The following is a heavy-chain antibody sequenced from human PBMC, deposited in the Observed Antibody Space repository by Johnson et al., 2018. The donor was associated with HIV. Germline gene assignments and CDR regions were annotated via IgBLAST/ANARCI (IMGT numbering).Heavy chain of an antibody. V-gene: IGHV3-30*04. CDR2: ISYDGRDA. J-gene: IGHJ3*01. CDR1: GFAFSSYA. Sequence: QEQLVESGGGLVKPGGSLRLSCTASGFAFSSYALHWVRQAPGKGLELVAVISYDGRDAYYADSVKGRFTSSRDKSKNTLYLQMNSLRPEDSAVYYCATLWFGEVSVYDAFDVWGQGTMVTVSS. D-gene: IGHD3-10*01. CDR3: ATLWFGEVSVYDAFDV.